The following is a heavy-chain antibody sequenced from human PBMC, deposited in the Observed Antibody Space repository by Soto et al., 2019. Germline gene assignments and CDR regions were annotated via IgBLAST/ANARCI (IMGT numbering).Heavy chain of an antibody. CDR1: GFTFSYYS. V-gene: IGHV3-48*01. D-gene: IGHD2-15*01. Sequence: PGGSLRLSCAASGFTFSYYSMSWVRQAPGKGLEWVSYISSTSNTIYYADSVKGRFTISRDNAKNSLYLHMNSLSAEDTAVYYCARDRGCSGGICYRDLGYWGQGTLVTVSS. CDR3: ARDRGCSGGICYRDLGY. J-gene: IGHJ4*02. CDR2: ISSTSNTI.